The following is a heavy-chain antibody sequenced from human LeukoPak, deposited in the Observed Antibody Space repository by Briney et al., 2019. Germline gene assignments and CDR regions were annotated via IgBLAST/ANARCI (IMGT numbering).Heavy chain of an antibody. CDR1: GGTFSSYA. CDR3: ARDPLPAHDAFDI. J-gene: IGHJ3*02. D-gene: IGHD2-2*01. V-gene: IGHV1-69*01. Sequence: SVKVSCKASGGTFSSYAISWVRQAPGQGLEWMGGIIPIFGTANYAQKFQGRVTITADESTSTAYMELSSLRSEDTAVYYCARDPLPAHDAFDIWGQGTMVTVSS. CDR2: IIPIFGTA.